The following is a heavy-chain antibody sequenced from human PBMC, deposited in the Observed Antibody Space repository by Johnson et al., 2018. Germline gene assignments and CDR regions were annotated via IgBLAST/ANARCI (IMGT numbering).Heavy chain of an antibody. Sequence: VQLVESGGGVVQPGRSXRLSCAASGFTFSSSGMPWVRRAPGTGLGWVAVISSDGSNKYYADSVKGRFTISRDNSKNTMDLQMNSLRAEDKGVYYWAKDNTYYMDVWGKGTTVTVAS. CDR3: AKDNTYYMDV. CDR1: GFTFSSSG. V-gene: IGHV3-30*18. CDR2: ISSDGSNK. J-gene: IGHJ6*03.